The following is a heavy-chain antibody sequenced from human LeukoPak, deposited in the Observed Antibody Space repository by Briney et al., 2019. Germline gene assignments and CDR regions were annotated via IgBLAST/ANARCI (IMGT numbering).Heavy chain of an antibody. V-gene: IGHV4-61*02. CDR2: IYTSGST. Sequence: SETLSLTCTVSGGSISSGSYYWSWIRQPAGKGLEWIGRIYTSGSTNYNPSLKSRVTISVDTSKNQFSLKLSSVTAADTAVYYCARALRYSSGWYGYDAFDIWGQGTMVTVSS. J-gene: IGHJ3*02. CDR3: ARALRYSSGWYGYDAFDI. CDR1: GGSISSGSYY. D-gene: IGHD6-19*01.